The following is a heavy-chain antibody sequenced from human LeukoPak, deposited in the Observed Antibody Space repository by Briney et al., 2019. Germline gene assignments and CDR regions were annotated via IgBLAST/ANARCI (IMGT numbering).Heavy chain of an antibody. J-gene: IGHJ4*02. V-gene: IGHV4-4*07. CDR1: GGSISSYY. D-gene: IGHD1-7*01. Sequence: SETLSLTCTVSGGSISSYYWSWIRQPAVKALEWIGRIYTSGSTNYNPSLKSRVTMSVDTSKNQFSLKLSSVTAADTAVYYCARDQPRITATTLFFDYWGQGTLVTVSS. CDR3: ARDQPRITATTLFFDY. CDR2: IYTSGST.